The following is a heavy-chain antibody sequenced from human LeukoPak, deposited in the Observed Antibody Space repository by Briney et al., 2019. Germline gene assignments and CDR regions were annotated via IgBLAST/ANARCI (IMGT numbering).Heavy chain of an antibody. J-gene: IGHJ4*02. CDR2: ISWNSGSI. CDR1: GFTFDDYA. V-gene: IGHV3-9*01. Sequence: GRSLRLSCAASGFTFDDYAMHWVRQAPGKGLEWVSGISWNSGSIGYADSVKGRFTISRDNAKNSLYLQMNSLRAEDTALYYCAKGVSSGWNSFDYWGQGTLVTVSS. CDR3: AKGVSSGWNSFDY. D-gene: IGHD6-19*01.